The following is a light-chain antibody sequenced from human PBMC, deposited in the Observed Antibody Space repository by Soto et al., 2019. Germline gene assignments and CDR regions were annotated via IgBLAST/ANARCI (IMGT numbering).Light chain of an antibody. CDR2: AAS. CDR3: QKDNSAPLT. CDR1: QGISTY. V-gene: IGKV1-27*01. J-gene: IGKJ4*01. Sequence: DIQMNQSPSSLSASVGDRVTITCRASQGISTYLAWYQQKPGKVPKLLIYAASTLQSGVPSRFSGSGSGTDFTLTISSLQPEDVATYYCQKDNSAPLTFGGGTKVEIK.